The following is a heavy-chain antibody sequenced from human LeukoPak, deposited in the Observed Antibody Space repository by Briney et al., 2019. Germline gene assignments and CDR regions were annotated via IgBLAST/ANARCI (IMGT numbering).Heavy chain of an antibody. Sequence: GGSLRLSCSASGFTFSSHGMHWVRPAPGKGLEGGTFIRSDGSSNYYGDPVKGRFTLSTSNFKNTLSLHMLSLRAKDTAEYYGVGDRDWGFDYWGQGTLVTVSS. CDR3: VGDRDWGFDY. CDR2: IRSDGSSN. J-gene: IGHJ4*02. D-gene: IGHD3/OR15-3a*01. CDR1: GFTFSSHG. V-gene: IGHV3-30*02.